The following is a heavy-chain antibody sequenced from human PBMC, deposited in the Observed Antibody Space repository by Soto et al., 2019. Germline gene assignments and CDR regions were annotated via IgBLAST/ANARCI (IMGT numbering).Heavy chain of an antibody. D-gene: IGHD2-8*01. Sequence: ASVKVSCKASGYSFTNYHIHWVRQAPGQGLECLGRINPKSGGTSAAQKFQGWVTMTTDTSISTASMELTRLTSDDTAIYYCARGYSTDCSNGVCSFFYNHDMDVWGQGTTVTVSS. CDR3: ARGYSTDCSNGVCSFFYNHDMDV. V-gene: IGHV1-2*04. J-gene: IGHJ6*02. CDR1: GYSFTNYH. CDR2: INPKSGGT.